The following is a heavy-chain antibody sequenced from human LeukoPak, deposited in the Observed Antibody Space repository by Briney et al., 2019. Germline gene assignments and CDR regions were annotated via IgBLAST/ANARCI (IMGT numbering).Heavy chain of an antibody. V-gene: IGHV3-23*01. CDR1: GFTFSSYA. CDR2: ISGSGGST. D-gene: IGHD1-14*01. CDR3: AKRSITYGDAFDI. Sequence: GGSLRLSCAASGFTFSSYAMSWVRQAPGKGLDWVSAISGSGGSTYYADSVKGRFTISRDNSKNTLYLQMDSLRAEDTAVYYCAKRSITYGDAFDIWGQGAMVTVSS. J-gene: IGHJ3*02.